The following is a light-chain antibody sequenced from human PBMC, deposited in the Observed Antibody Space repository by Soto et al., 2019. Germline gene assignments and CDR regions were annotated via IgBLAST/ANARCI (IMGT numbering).Light chain of an antibody. V-gene: IGLV2-23*01. CDR3: CSYAGSSIHVV. J-gene: IGLJ2*01. Sequence: QAVVTQPASVSGSPGQSITISCTGTSSDVGSYNLVSWYQQHPGKAPKFMIYEGSKRPSGVSHRFSGSTSGTTASLTISGLQAEDEADYYCCSYAGSSIHVVFGGGTKLTVL. CDR1: SSDVGSYNL. CDR2: EGS.